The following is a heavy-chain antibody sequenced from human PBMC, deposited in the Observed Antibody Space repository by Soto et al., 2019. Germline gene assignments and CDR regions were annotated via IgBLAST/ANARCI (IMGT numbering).Heavy chain of an antibody. CDR3: AKELGYSSGWDSFDY. V-gene: IGHV3-23*01. CDR2: ISGSGGST. D-gene: IGHD6-19*01. Sequence: EVQLLESGGGLVQPGGSLRLSCAASGFTFSSYAMSWVRQAPGKGLEWVSAISGSGGSTYYADSVKGRFTISRDNSKNTLYLQLNSLRAAETAVYYCAKELGYSSGWDSFDYWGRGTLVTVSS. J-gene: IGHJ4*02. CDR1: GFTFSSYA.